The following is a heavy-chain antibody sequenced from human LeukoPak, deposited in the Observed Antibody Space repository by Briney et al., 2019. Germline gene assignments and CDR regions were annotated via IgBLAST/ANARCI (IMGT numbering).Heavy chain of an antibody. D-gene: IGHD3-22*01. Sequence: SETLSLTCAVYGGSFSGYYWSWIRQPPGKGLEWIGEINHSGSTNYNPSLKSRVTISVDTSKNQFSLKLSSVTAADTAVYYCARGWYYYDSSGPSIFDIWGQGTMVTASS. CDR1: GGSFSGYY. J-gene: IGHJ3*02. V-gene: IGHV4-34*01. CDR2: INHSGST. CDR3: ARGWYYYDSSGPSIFDI.